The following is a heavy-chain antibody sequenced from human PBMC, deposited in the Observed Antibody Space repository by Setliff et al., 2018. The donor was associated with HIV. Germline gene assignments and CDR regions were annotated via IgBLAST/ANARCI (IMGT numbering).Heavy chain of an antibody. CDR1: RDSINGHW. CDR2: IHYSGIT. D-gene: IGHD3-9*01. V-gene: IGHV4-59*11. Sequence: PSETLSLTCTVSRDSINGHWWSWIRQPPGKGLEWTGSIHYSGITHYNPPLNSRLTMSVDTSKNQVSLKLTSVTAADTAVYYCARYKCINFACVGFDIWGQGTVVTVSS. CDR3: ARYKCINFACVGFDI. J-gene: IGHJ3*02.